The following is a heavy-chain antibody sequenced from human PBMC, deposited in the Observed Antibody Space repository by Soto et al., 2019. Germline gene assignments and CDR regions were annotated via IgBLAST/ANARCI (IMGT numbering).Heavy chain of an antibody. CDR3: AKDRLEMIVVAMPPDGY. CDR1: GFTFSSYG. J-gene: IGHJ4*02. V-gene: IGHV3-30*18. D-gene: IGHD3-22*01. Sequence: QVQLVESGGGVVQPGRSLRLSCAASGFTFSSYGMHWVRQAPGKGLEWVAVISYDGSNKYYADSVKGRFTISRDNSKNTLYLQMNSLRAEDTAVYYCAKDRLEMIVVAMPPDGYWGQGTLVTVSS. CDR2: ISYDGSNK.